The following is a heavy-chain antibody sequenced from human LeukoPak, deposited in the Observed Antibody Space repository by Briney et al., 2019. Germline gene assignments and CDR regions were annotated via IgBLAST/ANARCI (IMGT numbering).Heavy chain of an antibody. CDR3: GVRYYYGSMVDP. J-gene: IGHJ5*02. CDR1: GYSISTGYY. CDR2: FYHGGST. V-gene: IGHV4-38-2*02. Sequence: PSETLSLTCTVSGYSISTGYYWDWIRQPPGKGLEWIGTFYHGGSTYYNPSLKSRVTISVDTSKNQFSLKLSSVTAADTAVYYCGVRYYYGSMVDPWGQGTLVTVSS. D-gene: IGHD3-10*01.